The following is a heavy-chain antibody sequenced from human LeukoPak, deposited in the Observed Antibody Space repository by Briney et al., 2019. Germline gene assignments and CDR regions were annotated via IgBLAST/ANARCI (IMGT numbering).Heavy chain of an antibody. Sequence: GGSLRLSCAASGFTFSSYAMHWGRQAPGKGLEWVAVISYDGSNKYYADSVKGRFTISRDNSKNALYLQINSPRAEDTAVYYCARDHWDIVVVPADPQYYYYYGMDVWGQGTTVTVSS. CDR3: ARDHWDIVVVPADPQYYYYYGMDV. D-gene: IGHD2-2*01. J-gene: IGHJ6*02. CDR1: GFTFSSYA. V-gene: IGHV3-30-3*01. CDR2: ISYDGSNK.